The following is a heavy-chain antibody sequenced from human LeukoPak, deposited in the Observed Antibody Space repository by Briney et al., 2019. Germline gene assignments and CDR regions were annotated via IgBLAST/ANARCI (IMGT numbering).Heavy chain of an antibody. J-gene: IGHJ5*02. D-gene: IGHD2/OR15-2a*01. CDR1: GGSISTYY. CDR3: ARRFYFFRDWFAP. Sequence: SETLSLTCTVSGGSISTYYWSWIRQPPGKGLEWIGYIYYSGSTNYNPSLKSRVTISVDMSKNQFSLKLSSVTAADTAVYYCARRFYFFRDWFAPWGRGPLVTVSS. CDR2: IYYSGST. V-gene: IGHV4-59*08.